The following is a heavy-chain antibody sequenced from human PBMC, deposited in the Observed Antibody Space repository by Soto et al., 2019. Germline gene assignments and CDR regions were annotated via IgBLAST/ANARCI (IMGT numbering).Heavy chain of an antibody. CDR3: SRDAWGGP. V-gene: IGHV3-11*01. Sequence: QVQLMQSGGGLVKPGGSLRLSCAASGFNFDDYYMSWIRQAPGKGLEWVADINSDGTTTHYADSVKGRFTISRDNAKKSVYLPMISLRVDDTAVYYCSRDAWGGPSGQGTMVNVSS. CDR1: GFNFDDYY. D-gene: IGHD3-10*01. J-gene: IGHJ5*02. CDR2: INSDGTTT.